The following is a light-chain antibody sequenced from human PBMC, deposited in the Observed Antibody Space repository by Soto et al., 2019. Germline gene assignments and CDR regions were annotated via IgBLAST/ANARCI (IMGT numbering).Light chain of an antibody. CDR2: KAS. V-gene: IGKV1-5*03. CDR1: QSISDW. J-gene: IGKJ1*01. Sequence: DIQMTQSPSTLSASVGDRLTITCRASQSISDWLAWYQQKPGKAPKLLIYKASSLQSGVPSRFSGSGSGIEFTLTISSLQPDDFATYYCQQYHSYSTFGQGTKVEIK. CDR3: QQYHSYST.